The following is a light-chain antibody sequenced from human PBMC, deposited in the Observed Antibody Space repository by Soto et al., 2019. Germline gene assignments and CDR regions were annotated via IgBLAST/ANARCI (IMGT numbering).Light chain of an antibody. V-gene: IGLV2-14*01. CDR3: SSYTSSITPSV. Sequence: QSVLTQPASVSGTPRHSITISCTAGITDLCAYNCVSWYQQHPGEAPKLLIYGVSSRPSGVSNRFSGSKSGNAAYMTISGLQSDDEAEYYCSSYTSSITPSVFGTGTKVTV. J-gene: IGLJ1*01. CDR1: ITDLCAYNC. CDR2: GVS.